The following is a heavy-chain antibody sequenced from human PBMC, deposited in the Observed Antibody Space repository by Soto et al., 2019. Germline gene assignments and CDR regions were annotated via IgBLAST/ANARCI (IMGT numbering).Heavy chain of an antibody. Sequence: EAQLVESGGGLAQPGGSLRLSCVASGFTGFAFSAYWMAWVRQAPGKGLEWVANVKQDESEIHYVDSVKGRFTISRDNAKNSLYLQMISLRAEDTAVYYCATWFGQLGAYWGRGTLVTVSS. J-gene: IGHJ4*02. D-gene: IGHD3-10*01. CDR3: ATWFGQLGAY. CDR1: GFTGFAFSAYW. V-gene: IGHV3-7*05. CDR2: VKQDESEI.